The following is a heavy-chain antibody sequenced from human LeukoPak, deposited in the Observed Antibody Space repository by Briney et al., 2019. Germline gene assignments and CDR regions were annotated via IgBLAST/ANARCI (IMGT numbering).Heavy chain of an antibody. CDR1: GGSISSSTYY. Sequence: SETLSLTCTVSGGSISSSTYYWGWIRQPPGKGLEWIASIYNSGSTYYNPSLKSRVTISVDTSKNQFSLKLSSVTAADTAVYYCARGVIERGAFDIWGQGTMVTVSS. CDR3: ARGVIERGAFDI. CDR2: IYNSGST. J-gene: IGHJ3*02. D-gene: IGHD2/OR15-2a*01. V-gene: IGHV4-39*07.